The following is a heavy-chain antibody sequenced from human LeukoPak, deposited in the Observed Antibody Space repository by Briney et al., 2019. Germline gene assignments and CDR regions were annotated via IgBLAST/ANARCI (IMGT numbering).Heavy chain of an antibody. J-gene: IGHJ4*02. CDR3: ASTIAAAGSLSFDY. CDR2: IYYSGST. CDR1: GGSISSYY. D-gene: IGHD6-13*01. Sequence: SETLSLTCTVSGGSISSYYWSRIRQPPGKGLEWIGYIYYSGSTNYNPSLKSRVTISVDTSKNQFSLRLSSVTAADTAVYYCASTIAAAGSLSFDYWGQGTLVTVSS. V-gene: IGHV4-59*01.